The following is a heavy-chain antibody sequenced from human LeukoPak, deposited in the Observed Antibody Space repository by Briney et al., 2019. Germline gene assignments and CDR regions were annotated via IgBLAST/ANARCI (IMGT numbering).Heavy chain of an antibody. D-gene: IGHD1-14*01. CDR2: IYRGGDT. J-gene: IGHJ4*02. CDR3: ARGEGGILATPEDY. V-gene: IGHV3-53*01. CDR1: GFAVSSNY. Sequence: PGGSLRLSCAAAGFAVSSNYMSWVRQAPGKGLEWVSVIYRGGDTYYADSVKGRFTISRDNSKNTLYLQMNSLRAEDTAVYYCARGEGGILATPEDYWSQGTLVTVSS.